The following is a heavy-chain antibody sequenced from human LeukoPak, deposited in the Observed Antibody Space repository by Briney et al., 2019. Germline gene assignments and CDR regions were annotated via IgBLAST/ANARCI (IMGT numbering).Heavy chain of an antibody. CDR2: ISSSGSTI. CDR3: ARDIKFFPYYYGMDV. CDR1: GFTFSDYY. D-gene: IGHD1-14*01. Sequence: GGSLRLSCAASGFTFSDYYMSWIRQTPGKGLEWVSYISSSGSTIYYADSVKGRFTISRDNAKNSLYLQMNSLRAEDTAVYYCARDIKFFPYYYGMDVWGQGTTVTVSS. J-gene: IGHJ6*02. V-gene: IGHV3-11*01.